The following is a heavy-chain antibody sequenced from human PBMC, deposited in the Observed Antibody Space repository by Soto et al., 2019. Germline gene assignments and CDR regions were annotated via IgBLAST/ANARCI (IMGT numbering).Heavy chain of an antibody. CDR3: ARDINDSSGYYYFQH. D-gene: IGHD3-22*01. CDR1: GFAISVYY. J-gene: IGHJ1*01. Sequence: GGSLRRSWAAAGFAISVYYMSWVRQAPGKGLEWVSVIYSGGSTYYADSVKGRFTISRDNSKNTLYLQMNSLRAEDTAVYYCARDINDSSGYYYFQHWGQGTLVTVSS. CDR2: IYSGGST. V-gene: IGHV3-66*01.